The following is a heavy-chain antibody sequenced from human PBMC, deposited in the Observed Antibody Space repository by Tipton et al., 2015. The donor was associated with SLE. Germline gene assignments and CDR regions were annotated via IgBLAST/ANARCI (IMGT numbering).Heavy chain of an antibody. J-gene: IGHJ4*02. CDR3: ARGGDSSLPFDY. CDR1: TGSMSSYY. D-gene: IGHD3-16*01. CDR2: VYYLGAT. Sequence: TLSLTCTVSTGSMSSYYWSWIRQSPGKGLEYIGHVYYLGATNYSPSFESRVAMSVDTSKNQFSLRLRSVTAADTAVYYCARGGDSSLPFDYWGQGTLVAVSS. V-gene: IGHV4-59*08.